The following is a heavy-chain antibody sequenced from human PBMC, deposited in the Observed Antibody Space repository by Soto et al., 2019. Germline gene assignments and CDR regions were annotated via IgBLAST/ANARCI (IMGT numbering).Heavy chain of an antibody. V-gene: IGHV1-2*02. CDR3: ASAMWELLHWFDP. D-gene: IGHD1-26*01. CDR2: INPNSGGT. CDR1: GYTFTGYY. J-gene: IGHJ5*02. Sequence: ASVKVSCKASGYTFTGYYMHWVRQAPGQGLEWMRWINPNSGGTNYAQKFQGRVTMTRDTSISTAYMELSRLRSDDTAVYYCASAMWELLHWFDPWGQGTLVTVSS.